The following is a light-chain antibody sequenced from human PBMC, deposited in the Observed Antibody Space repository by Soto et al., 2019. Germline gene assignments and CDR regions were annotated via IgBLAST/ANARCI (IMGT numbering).Light chain of an antibody. V-gene: IGLV2-14*01. CDR1: SSDVGGYNY. J-gene: IGLJ1*01. CDR2: EVS. CDR3: SSYKSSIHYV. Sequence: QSALTQPASVSGSPGQSITISCTGTSSDVGGYNYVSWYQQHPGKAPKLMIYEVSNRPSGVSNRFSGSKSGNTASLTISGLQAEDEADYYCSSYKSSIHYVFGTGTKVTVL.